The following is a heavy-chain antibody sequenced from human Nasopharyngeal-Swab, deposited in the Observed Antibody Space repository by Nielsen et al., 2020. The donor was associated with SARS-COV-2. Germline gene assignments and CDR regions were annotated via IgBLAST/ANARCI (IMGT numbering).Heavy chain of an antibody. CDR2: IYYSGST. J-gene: IGHJ4*02. V-gene: IGHV4-30-4*01. CDR1: GGSTSSGDYY. CDR3: ARGSTYYYDSTLSEIDY. D-gene: IGHD3-22*01. Sequence: SETLSLTCTVSGGSTSSGDYYWSWIRQPPGKGLEWIGYIYYSGSTYYNPSLKSRVTISVDTSKDQFSLKLSSVTAADTAVYYCARGSTYYYDSTLSEIDYWGQGTLVPSPQ.